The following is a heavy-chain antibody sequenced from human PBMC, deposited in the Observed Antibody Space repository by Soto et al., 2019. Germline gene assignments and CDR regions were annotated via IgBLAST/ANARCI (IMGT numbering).Heavy chain of an antibody. CDR3: ARTGNWDGGSCKYKRFDT. CDR1: GGSFSGYY. D-gene: IGHD2-15*01. J-gene: IGHJ3*02. Sequence: SETLSLTCAVYGGSFSGYYWSWIRQPPGKGLEWIGEINHSGSTNYNPSLKSRVTISVDTSKNQFSLKLSSVTAADTAVYYCARTGNWDGGSCKYKRFDTWGQGTMVTVSS. V-gene: IGHV4-34*01. CDR2: INHSGST.